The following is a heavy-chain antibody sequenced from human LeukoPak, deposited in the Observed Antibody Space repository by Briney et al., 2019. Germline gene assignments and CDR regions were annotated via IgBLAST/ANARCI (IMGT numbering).Heavy chain of an antibody. Sequence: GGSLRLSCAASGFTFSSYGMHWVRQAPGKGLEWVAFIRYDGSNKYYADSVKGRFTISRDNSKNTLYLQMNSLRAEDTAVYYCAKDRDFIAAAGSDNWSDPWGQGTLVTVSS. V-gene: IGHV3-30*02. CDR2: IRYDGSNK. D-gene: IGHD6-13*01. CDR3: AKDRDFIAAAGSDNWSDP. J-gene: IGHJ5*02. CDR1: GFTFSSYG.